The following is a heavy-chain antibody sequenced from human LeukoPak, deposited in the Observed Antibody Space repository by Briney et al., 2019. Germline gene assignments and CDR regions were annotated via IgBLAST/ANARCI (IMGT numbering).Heavy chain of an antibody. Sequence: PSETLSLTCTVSGGSISSYYWSWIRQPPGKGLEWIGYIYYSGSTNYNPSLKSRVTISVDTSQNQFSLKLSSVTAADTAVYYCARDTGYYDSSGYLDDAFDIWGQGTMVTVSS. CDR2: IYYSGST. CDR3: ARDTGYYDSSGYLDDAFDI. V-gene: IGHV4-59*01. J-gene: IGHJ3*02. D-gene: IGHD3-22*01. CDR1: GGSISSYY.